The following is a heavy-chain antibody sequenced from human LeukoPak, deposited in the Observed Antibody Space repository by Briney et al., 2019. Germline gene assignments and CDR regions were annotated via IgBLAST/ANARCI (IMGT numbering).Heavy chain of an antibody. CDR2: IYYSGST. Sequence: PSETLSLTCAVYGGSFSGYYWSWIRQPPGKGLEWIGSIYYSGSTYYNPSLKSRVTISVDTSKNQFSLKLSSVTAADTAVYYCANLGTERWYSDYWGQGTLVTVSS. CDR3: ANLGTERWYSDY. J-gene: IGHJ4*02. D-gene: IGHD2-15*01. V-gene: IGHV4-34*01. CDR1: GGSFSGYY.